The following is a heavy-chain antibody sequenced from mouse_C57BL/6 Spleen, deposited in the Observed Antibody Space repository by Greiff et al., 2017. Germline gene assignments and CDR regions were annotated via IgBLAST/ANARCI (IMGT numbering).Heavy chain of an antibody. CDR2: IDPSDSYT. D-gene: IGHD3-1*01. CDR3: ARSGDGDYAMDY. J-gene: IGHJ4*01. Sequence: QVQLQQPGAELVMPGASVKLSCKASGYTFTSYWMHWVKQRPGQGLEWIGEIDPSDSYTNYNQKFKGKSTLTVDKSSRTAYMQLSSLTSGDSAVYYCARSGDGDYAMDYWGQGTSVTVSS. CDR1: GYTFTSYW. V-gene: IGHV1-69*01.